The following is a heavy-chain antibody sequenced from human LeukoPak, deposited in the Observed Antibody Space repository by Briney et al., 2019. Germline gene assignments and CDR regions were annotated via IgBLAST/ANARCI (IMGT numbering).Heavy chain of an antibody. J-gene: IGHJ6*02. CDR1: GFTFRTYS. D-gene: IGHD3-16*01. Sequence: GGSLRLSCAASGFTFRTYSMNWVRQAPGKGLEWVSSISTTSSYLYYADSVKGRFTISRDNAKNALFLQMISLRAEDTAVYYCARVGTPSYAMDVWGQGTTVTVSS. V-gene: IGHV3-21*01. CDR2: ISTTSSYL. CDR3: ARVGTPSYAMDV.